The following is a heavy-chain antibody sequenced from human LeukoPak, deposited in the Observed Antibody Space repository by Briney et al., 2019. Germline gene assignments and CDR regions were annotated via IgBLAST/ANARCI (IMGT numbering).Heavy chain of an antibody. D-gene: IGHD6-19*01. CDR3: ARGAGLAVAGWYDP. CDR2: VYHSGTT. J-gene: IGHJ5*02. V-gene: IGHV4-59*01. CDR1: GGSFSGYY. Sequence: PSETLSLTCAVYGGSFSGYYWSWVRQPPGKGLEWIGYVYHSGTTNYNPSLKSRVTISVDTSKNQSTLKLTSVTAADTAVYYGARGAGLAVAGWYDPGGQGTLVTVSS.